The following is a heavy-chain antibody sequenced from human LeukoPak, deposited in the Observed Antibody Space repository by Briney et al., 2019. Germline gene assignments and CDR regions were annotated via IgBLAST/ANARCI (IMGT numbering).Heavy chain of an antibody. Sequence: ASVKLFRGASGDTFSSYAISGVRQAPAQGLEWMGGIILIFGTANYAQKLQGRVTITADKPTSTAYMELSSLRSEDTAVYYCARGEDGSYFYYWGQGTLVTVSS. CDR1: GDTFSSYA. CDR3: ARGEDGSYFYY. J-gene: IGHJ4*02. V-gene: IGHV1-69*06. CDR2: IILIFGTA. D-gene: IGHD6-19*01.